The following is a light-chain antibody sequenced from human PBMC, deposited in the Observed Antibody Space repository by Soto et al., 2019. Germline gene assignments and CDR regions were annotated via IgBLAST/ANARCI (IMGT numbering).Light chain of an antibody. V-gene: IGKV3-20*01. J-gene: IGKJ2*01. CDR3: QQYGSSPYT. Sequence: EIVLTQSPGTLSLSPGERATLSCRASQSVSSSYLAWYQQKPGQAPRLLIYGASSRATGIPDRFSGSGSGTMFTFTISRLEPEDFAVYYCQQYGSSPYTFGQGTKLEIK. CDR2: GAS. CDR1: QSVSSSY.